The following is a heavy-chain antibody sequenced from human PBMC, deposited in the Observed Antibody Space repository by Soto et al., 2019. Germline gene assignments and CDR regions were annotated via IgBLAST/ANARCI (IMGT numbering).Heavy chain of an antibody. CDR1: GGSISSRSHY. J-gene: IGHJ4*02. CDR2: SYYRGST. D-gene: IGHD3-3*01. Sequence: QPQLQESGPGLVKPPETLSLTCTVSGGSISSRSHYWGWIRQSPGRHLEWIGSSYYRGSTPYNPSLKTRVTISVDTSKNQVSLKVYSVTAADTAVYYCATADGFGVVTPFFEYWGQGILVTVSS. V-gene: IGHV4-39*01. CDR3: ATADGFGVVTPFFEY.